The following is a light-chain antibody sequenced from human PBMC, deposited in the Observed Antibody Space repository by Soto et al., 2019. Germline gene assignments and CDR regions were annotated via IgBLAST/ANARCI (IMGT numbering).Light chain of an antibody. J-gene: IGLJ1*01. V-gene: IGLV2-8*01. CDR3: GSDAASDNYV. CDR2: EVT. Sequence: QSVLTQPPSASGSPGQSVTISCTVSSNDVGAYNYVSWYQQHPGKAPKLIIYEVTRRPSVVPDRFSGSKSGNTASLTVSGLQADYENDYFSGSDAASDNYVFGTGTKVPVL. CDR1: SNDVGAYNY.